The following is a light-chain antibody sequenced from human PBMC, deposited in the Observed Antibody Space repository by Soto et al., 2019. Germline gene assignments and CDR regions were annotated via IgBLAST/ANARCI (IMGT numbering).Light chain of an antibody. J-gene: IGLJ2*01. CDR2: EVS. V-gene: IGLV2-8*01. CDR3: SSYAGSNNLV. CDR1: SSDVGGYNY. Sequence: QSALTQPPSASGSPGQSVTISCTGTSSDVGGYNYVSWYQQHPGKAPKLMIYEVSKRPSGVPDRFSGSKSDNTASLTVSGLHAEDEAAYYCSSYAGSNNLVFGGGTKLTVL.